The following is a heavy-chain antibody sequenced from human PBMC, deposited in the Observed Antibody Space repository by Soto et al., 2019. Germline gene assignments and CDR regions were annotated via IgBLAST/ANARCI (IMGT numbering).Heavy chain of an antibody. CDR2: IWYDGSNK. D-gene: IGHD3-10*01. CDR3: ARERGNQGSWFDP. J-gene: IGHJ5*02. CDR1: GFTFSSYG. Sequence: QVQLVESGGGVVQPGRSLRLSCAASGFTFSSYGMHWVRQAPGKGLEWVAVIWYDGSNKYYADSVKGRFTISRDNSKNTLYLQMNSLRAEDTAVYYCARERGNQGSWFDPWGQGTLVTVSS. V-gene: IGHV3-33*01.